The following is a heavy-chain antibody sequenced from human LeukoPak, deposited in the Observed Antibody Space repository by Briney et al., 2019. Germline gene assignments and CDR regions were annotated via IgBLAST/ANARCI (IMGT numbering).Heavy chain of an antibody. CDR1: GYSFTSYW. CDR3: ARPSDCSSTSCPLDY. V-gene: IGHV5-51*01. J-gene: IGHJ4*02. CDR2: IYPGGSDT. Sequence: GESLRISCKGSGYSFTSYWIGWVRQMPGKGLEWMGIIYPGGSDTRYSPSFQGQVTISADKSISTAYLQWSSLKASDTAMYYCARPSDCSSTSCPLDYWGQGTLVTVSS. D-gene: IGHD2-2*01.